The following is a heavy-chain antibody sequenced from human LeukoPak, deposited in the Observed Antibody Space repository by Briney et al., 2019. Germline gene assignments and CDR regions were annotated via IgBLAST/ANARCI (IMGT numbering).Heavy chain of an antibody. V-gene: IGHV3-33*08. J-gene: IGHJ4*02. CDR1: GFTFSSYA. CDR3: ASGYSGSYVLGY. Sequence: TGGSLRLSCAASGFTFSSYAMSWVRQAPGKGLEWVAVIWYDGSNKYYADSVKGRFTISRDNSKNTLYLQMNSLRAEDTAVYYCASGYSGSYVLGYWGQGTLVTVSS. CDR2: IWYDGSNK. D-gene: IGHD1-26*01.